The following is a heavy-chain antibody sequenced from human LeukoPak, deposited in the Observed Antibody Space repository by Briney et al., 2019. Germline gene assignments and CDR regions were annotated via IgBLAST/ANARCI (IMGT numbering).Heavy chain of an antibody. CDR3: ARRRDSGSLQHFDY. D-gene: IGHD1-26*01. Sequence: GGSLRLSCAASRFTFSSYGIHWVRQAPGKGLEWAALISYDGSNEHYADSVKGRFTISRDNSKNTLYLQMNSLRAEDTAVYYCARRRDSGSLQHFDYWGQGTLVTVSS. CDR2: ISYDGSNE. V-gene: IGHV3-30*03. CDR1: RFTFSSYG. J-gene: IGHJ4*02.